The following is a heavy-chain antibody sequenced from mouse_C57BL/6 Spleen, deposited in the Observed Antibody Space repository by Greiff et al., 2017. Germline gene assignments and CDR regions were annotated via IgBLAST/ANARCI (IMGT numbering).Heavy chain of an antibody. CDR1: GYTFTSYW. CDR2: IDPSDSYT. Sequence: QVQLQQSGAELVMPGASVKLSCKASGYTFTSYWMHWVKQRPGQGLEWIGEIDPSDSYTNYNQKFKGKSTLTVDKYSSTAYMQLSSLTSEDSAVYYCARFYDGYSRAMDYWGQGTSVTVSS. D-gene: IGHD2-3*01. J-gene: IGHJ4*01. CDR3: ARFYDGYSRAMDY. V-gene: IGHV1-69*01.